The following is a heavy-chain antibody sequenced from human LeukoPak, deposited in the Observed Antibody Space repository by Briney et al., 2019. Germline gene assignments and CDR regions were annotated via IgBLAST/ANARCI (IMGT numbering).Heavy chain of an antibody. J-gene: IGHJ4*02. D-gene: IGHD1-26*01. CDR1: GFTFSSYA. CDR3: AKVYRAGELLGLDY. CDR2: ISGSGGST. Sequence: QPGGSLRLSCAASGFTFSSYAMSWVRQAPGKGLEWVSAISGSGGSTYYADSVKGRFTISRDHSKNTLYLQMSSLRAEETAVYYCAKVYRAGELLGLDYWGQGTLVTVSS. V-gene: IGHV3-23*01.